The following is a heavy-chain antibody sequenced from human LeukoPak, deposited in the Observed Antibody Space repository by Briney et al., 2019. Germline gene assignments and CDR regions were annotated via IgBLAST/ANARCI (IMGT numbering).Heavy chain of an antibody. CDR2: ISYDGSNK. J-gene: IGHJ4*02. CDR1: GFTFSSYG. Sequence: GGSLRLSCAASGFTFSSYGMHWVRQAPGKGLEWVAVISYDGSNKYYADSVRGRFTISRDNSKNTLYLQMNSLRAEDTAVYYCAKDRSLYYYDSSAYWGQGTLVTVSS. CDR3: AKDRSLYYYDSSAY. V-gene: IGHV3-30*18. D-gene: IGHD3-22*01.